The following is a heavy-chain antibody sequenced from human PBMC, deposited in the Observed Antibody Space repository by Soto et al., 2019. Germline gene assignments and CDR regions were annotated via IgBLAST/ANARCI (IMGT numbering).Heavy chain of an antibody. CDR2: ISGSGGST. Sequence: GGSLRLSCAASGFTFSSYAMSWVRQAPGKGLEWVSAISGSGGSTYYADSVKGRFTISRDNSKNTLYLQMNSLRAEDTAVYYCAKAGFPFDFWSGYYEPKGGDYYYYGMDVWGQGTTVTVSS. D-gene: IGHD3-3*01. V-gene: IGHV3-23*01. CDR3: AKAGFPFDFWSGYYEPKGGDYYYYGMDV. CDR1: GFTFSSYA. J-gene: IGHJ6*02.